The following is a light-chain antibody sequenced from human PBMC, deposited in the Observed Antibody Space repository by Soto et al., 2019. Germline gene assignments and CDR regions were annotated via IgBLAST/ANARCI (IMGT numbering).Light chain of an antibody. CDR2: AAS. J-gene: IGKJ4*01. CDR1: QSISNY. Sequence: DIQMTQSPSSLSASVGDRVTITCRASQSISNYLNWYQQKPGKAPKLLIYAASSLQSGVPSRFSGSGSGTDFTLTTSSLQPEGFATYYCHQCYNTPLTFGGGTKVEIK. V-gene: IGKV1-39*01. CDR3: HQCYNTPLT.